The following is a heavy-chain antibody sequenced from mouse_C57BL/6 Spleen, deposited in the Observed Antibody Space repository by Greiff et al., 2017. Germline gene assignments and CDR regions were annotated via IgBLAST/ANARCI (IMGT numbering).Heavy chain of an antibody. J-gene: IGHJ1*03. CDR2: INPYNGDT. CDR3: ARGGNYWYFDV. D-gene: IGHD2-1*01. Sequence: DVKLQESGPELVKPGDSVKISCKASGYSFTGYFMNWVMQSHGKSLEWIGRINPYNGDTFYNQKFKGKATLTVDKSSSTAHMELRSLTSEDSAVYYCARGGNYWYFDVWGTGTTVTVSS. V-gene: IGHV1-20*01. CDR1: GYSFTGYF.